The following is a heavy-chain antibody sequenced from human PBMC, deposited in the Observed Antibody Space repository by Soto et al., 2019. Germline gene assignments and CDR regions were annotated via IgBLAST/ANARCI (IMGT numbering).Heavy chain of an antibody. CDR3: TTDLDNWNYYFDY. D-gene: IGHD1-7*01. CDR2: IKSKTDGGTT. V-gene: IGHV3-15*01. Sequence: GGSLRLSCAASGFTFSNAWMSWVRQAPGKGLEWVGRIKSKTDGGTTDYAAPVKGRFTISRDDSKNTLYLQMNSLKTEDTAVYYCTTDLDNWNYYFDYWGQGTLVTVSS. CDR1: GFTFSNAW. J-gene: IGHJ4*02.